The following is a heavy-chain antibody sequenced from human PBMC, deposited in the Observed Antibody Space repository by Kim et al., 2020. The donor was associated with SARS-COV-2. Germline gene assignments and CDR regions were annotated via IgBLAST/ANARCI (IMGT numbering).Heavy chain of an antibody. CDR3: ARLRTDSGSYFRFAY. CDR2: IHHSGNT. V-gene: IGHV4-4*02. D-gene: IGHD1-26*01. J-gene: IGHJ4*02. Sequence: SETLSLTCAVSGDSISSINWWTWVRQPPGKGLEWIGEIHHSGNTNYNPSLKSRVSISVDNSKNQFSLKLSAVTAADTAVYYCARLRTDSGSYFRFAYWGQGTLVTVSS. CDR1: GDSISSINW.